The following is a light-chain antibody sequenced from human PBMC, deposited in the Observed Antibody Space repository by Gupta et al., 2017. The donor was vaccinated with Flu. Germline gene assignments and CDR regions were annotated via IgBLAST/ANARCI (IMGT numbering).Light chain of an antibody. J-gene: IGLJ1*01. CDR1: SNDVGGYDY. V-gene: IGLV2-11*01. CDR2: DVT. Sequence: QSSLTQHRSASGSPGQSVTISCSGTSNDVGGYDYFSWYQQHPGKAPRLIIHDVTRRPSGVSDRFSGSKSGNTASLTXAXLQAEDXADYYCCSYAGSHTKVFGTGTKVTVL. CDR3: CSYAGSHTKV.